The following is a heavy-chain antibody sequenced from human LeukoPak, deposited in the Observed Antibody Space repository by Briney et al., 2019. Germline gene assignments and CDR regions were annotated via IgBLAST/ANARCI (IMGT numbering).Heavy chain of an antibody. CDR3: ARARGSGSYGHYYYMDV. CDR1: GFTFSSYG. D-gene: IGHD1-26*01. Sequence: GGSLRLSCAASGFTFSSYGMHWVRQAPGKGLEWVAFIRYDGSNKYYADSVKGRFTISRDNSKNTLYLQMNSLRSEDTAVYYCARARGSGSYGHYYYMDVWGKGTTVTVSS. J-gene: IGHJ6*03. CDR2: IRYDGSNK. V-gene: IGHV3-30*02.